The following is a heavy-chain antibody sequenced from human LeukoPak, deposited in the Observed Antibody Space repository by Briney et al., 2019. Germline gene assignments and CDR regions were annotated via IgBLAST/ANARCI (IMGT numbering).Heavy chain of an antibody. Sequence: SETLSLTCTVSGGSISSYYWSWIRQPPGKGLEWIGYIYYSGSTNYNPSLKSRVTISVDTSKNQFSLKLSSVTAADTAVYYCARCGDIAMPEGCDWFDPWGQGTLVTVSS. CDR1: GGSISSYY. CDR3: ARCGDIAMPEGCDWFDP. D-gene: IGHD5-18*01. CDR2: IYYSGST. V-gene: IGHV4-59*01. J-gene: IGHJ5*02.